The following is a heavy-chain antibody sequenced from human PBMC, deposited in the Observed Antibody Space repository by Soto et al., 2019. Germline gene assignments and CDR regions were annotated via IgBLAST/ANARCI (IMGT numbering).Heavy chain of an antibody. CDR1: GYTFTGYY. J-gene: IGHJ3*02. CDR3: ARVSGYSGYDTDAFDI. V-gene: IGHV1-2*04. D-gene: IGHD5-12*01. CDR2: INPNSGGT. Sequence: ASVKVSCKASGYTFTGYYMHWVRQAPGQGLEWMGWINPNSGGTNYAQKFQGWVTMTRDTSISTACMELSRLRSDDTAVYYCARVSGYSGYDTDAFDIWGQGTMVTVSS.